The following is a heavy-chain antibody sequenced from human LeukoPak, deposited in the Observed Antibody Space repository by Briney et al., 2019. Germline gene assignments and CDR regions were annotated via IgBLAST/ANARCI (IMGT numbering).Heavy chain of an antibody. V-gene: IGHV4-59*12. CDR3: ASSGGPRFGELFAYYFDY. Sequence: SETLSLTCTVSGGSISSYYWSWIRQPPGKGLEWIGYIYYSGSTNYNPSLKSRVTISVDTSKNQFSLKLSSVTAADTAVYYCASSGGPRFGELFAYYFDYWGQGTLVTVSS. CDR1: GGSISSYY. J-gene: IGHJ4*02. D-gene: IGHD3-10*01. CDR2: IYYSGST.